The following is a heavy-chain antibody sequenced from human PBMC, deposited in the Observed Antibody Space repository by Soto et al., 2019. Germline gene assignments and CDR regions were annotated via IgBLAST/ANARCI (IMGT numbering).Heavy chain of an antibody. D-gene: IGHD3-16*01. CDR3: ARRYGGNYDY. Sequence: SETLSLTCTVSGGSISSYYWSWIRQPPGKGLEWIGYFYYSGSTNYNPSLKSRVTISVDTSKNQFSLKLSSVTAADTAVYYCARRYGGNYDYWGQGTLVTVSS. J-gene: IGHJ4*02. CDR1: GGSISSYY. V-gene: IGHV4-59*01. CDR2: FYYSGST.